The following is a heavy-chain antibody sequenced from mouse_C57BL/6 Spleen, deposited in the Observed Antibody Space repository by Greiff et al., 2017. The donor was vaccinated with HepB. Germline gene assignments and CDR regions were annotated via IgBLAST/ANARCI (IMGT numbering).Heavy chain of an antibody. CDR2: INPNNGGT. CDR1: GYTFTDYY. J-gene: IGHJ3*01. D-gene: IGHD1-1*01. CDR3: ARNYYGSSFPWFAY. Sequence: EVQLQQSGPELVKPGASVKISCKASGYTFTDYYMNWVKQSHGKSLEWIGDINPNNGGTSYNQKFKGKATLTVDKSSSTAYMELRSLTSEDSAVYYCARNYYGSSFPWFAYWGQGTLVTVSA. V-gene: IGHV1-26*01.